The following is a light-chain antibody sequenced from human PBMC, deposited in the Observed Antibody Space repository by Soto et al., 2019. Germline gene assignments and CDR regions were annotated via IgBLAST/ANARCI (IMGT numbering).Light chain of an antibody. J-gene: IGLJ1*01. CDR2: EVS. CDR1: SSDVGGYNH. V-gene: IGLV2-14*01. Sequence: QSALTQPASVSGSPGQSITISCTGTSSDVGGYNHVSWYQQHPGKAPKLMIYEVSNRPSGVSNRFSGSKSGNTASLTISGLQAEDEADYYCSSYRSSTNYVFGTGTKLTVL. CDR3: SSYRSSTNYV.